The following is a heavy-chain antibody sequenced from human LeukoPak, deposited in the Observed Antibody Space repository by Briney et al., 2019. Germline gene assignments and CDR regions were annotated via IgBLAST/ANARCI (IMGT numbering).Heavy chain of an antibody. J-gene: IGHJ4*02. V-gene: IGHV1-69*13. Sequence: SVKVSCKASGGTFSSYAISWVRQAPGQGLEWMGGIIPIFGTANYAQKFQGRGTITADESTSTAYMELSSLRAEDTAVYYCARAPEDYDFWSGHFDYWVQGTLVTVSS. CDR1: GGTFSSYA. CDR2: IIPIFGTA. CDR3: ARAPEDYDFWSGHFDY. D-gene: IGHD3-3*01.